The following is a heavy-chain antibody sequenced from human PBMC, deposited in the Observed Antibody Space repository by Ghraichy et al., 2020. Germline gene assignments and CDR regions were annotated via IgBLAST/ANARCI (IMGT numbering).Heavy chain of an antibody. Sequence: GGSISSTSYYWSWIRQPPGKGLEWIGSVYYTGSTHYNPSLKSRVTISADTSKKQFSLKLSSVTAADTAVYYCARDLSRYDFWSGYYRADYYYYGMDVWGQGTTVTVSS. CDR2: VYYTGST. D-gene: IGHD3-3*01. CDR3: ARDLSRYDFWSGYYRADYYYYGMDV. V-gene: IGHV4-39*07. CDR1: GGSISSTSYY. J-gene: IGHJ6*02.